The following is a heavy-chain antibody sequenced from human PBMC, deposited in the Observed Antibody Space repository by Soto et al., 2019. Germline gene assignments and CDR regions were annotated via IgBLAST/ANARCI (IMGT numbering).Heavy chain of an antibody. CDR2: IIPIFGTV. Sequence: SVKVSCKASGGTFSSYAISWVRQAPGQGLEWMGGIIPIFGTVNYAQKFQGRVTITADKSTSTAYMELSSLRSEDTAVYYCARETFAAGSSYYYYGMDVWGQGTTVTVSS. D-gene: IGHD6-13*01. V-gene: IGHV1-69*06. CDR3: ARETFAAGSSYYYYGMDV. J-gene: IGHJ6*02. CDR1: GGTFSSYA.